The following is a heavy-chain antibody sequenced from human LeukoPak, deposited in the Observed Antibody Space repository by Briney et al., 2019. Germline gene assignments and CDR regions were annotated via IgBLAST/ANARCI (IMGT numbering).Heavy chain of an antibody. V-gene: IGHV5-51*01. J-gene: IGHJ4*02. D-gene: IGHD1-1*01. CDR1: GYSFTSSW. Sequence: AGESLKISCKGSGYSFTSSWIGWVRQMPGKGLEWMGIIYPGDSDTRYRPSFQGQVTISADKSISTAYLQWSSLNTSDTAMYYCARYTDHYYFDYWGQGTLVTVSS. CDR3: ARYTDHYYFDY. CDR2: IYPGDSDT.